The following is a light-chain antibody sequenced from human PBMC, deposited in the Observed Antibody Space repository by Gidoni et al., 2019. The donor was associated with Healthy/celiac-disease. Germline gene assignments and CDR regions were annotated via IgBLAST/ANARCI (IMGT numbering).Light chain of an antibody. Sequence: EIVLTHSPSTLSLSPGERATLSCRASQSVSSSLTWYQQKPGQAPRLLIYDASNGATVLPARFSGSGSGTDFTHTISSLEPEDFAVYYCQQRSNWAPSLTFGGGTKVEIK. V-gene: IGKV3-11*01. J-gene: IGKJ4*01. CDR3: QQRSNWAPSLT. CDR2: DAS. CDR1: QSVSSS.